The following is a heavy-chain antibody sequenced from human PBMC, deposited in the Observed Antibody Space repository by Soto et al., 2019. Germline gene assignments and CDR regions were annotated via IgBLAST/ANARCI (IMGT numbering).Heavy chain of an antibody. CDR1: GFTFSNSG. Sequence: EVQLLESGGDLVQPGGSLRLVCAASGFTFSNSGMSWVRQAPGQGLEWVSSIGPSGNTYYSDAVKGRFTISRDISKNTLFLQMDSLRAEDTATYYCAKLLHNSYYNVMDVWGQGTTVTVSS. CDR2: SIGPSGNT. CDR3: AKLLHNSYYNVMDV. D-gene: IGHD4-4*01. J-gene: IGHJ6*02. V-gene: IGHV3-23*01.